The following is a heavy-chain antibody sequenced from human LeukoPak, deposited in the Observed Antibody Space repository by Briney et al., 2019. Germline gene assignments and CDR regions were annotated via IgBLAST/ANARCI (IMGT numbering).Heavy chain of an antibody. CDR3: ARRAIVVVPAAITDHINWFDP. CDR2: IYHSGST. D-gene: IGHD2-2*02. Sequence: SQTLSLTCAVSGGSISSGGYSWSWIRQPPGKGLEWIGYIYHSGSTYYNPSLKSRVTISVDRSKNQFSLKLSSVTAADTAVYYCARRAIVVVPAAITDHINWFDPWGQGTLVTVSS. CDR1: GGSISSGGYS. J-gene: IGHJ5*02. V-gene: IGHV4-30-2*01.